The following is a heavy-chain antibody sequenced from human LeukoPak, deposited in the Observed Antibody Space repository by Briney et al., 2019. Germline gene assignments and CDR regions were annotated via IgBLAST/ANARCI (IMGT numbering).Heavy chain of an antibody. CDR1: GSTFSNYW. CDR3: ARDKIVGATYFDN. CDR2: INQGGSEE. V-gene: IGHV3-7*01. Sequence: GGSLRLSCAASGSTFSNYWMSWVRQAPGKRLEWVANINQGGSEEYYVDSVKGRFTISRDNTKNSLYLQMNSLRAEGTAVYYCARDKIVGATYFDNWGQGTLVTVSS. J-gene: IGHJ4*02. D-gene: IGHD1-26*01.